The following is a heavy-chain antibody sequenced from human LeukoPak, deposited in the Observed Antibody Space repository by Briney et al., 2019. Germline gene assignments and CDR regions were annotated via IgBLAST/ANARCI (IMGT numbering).Heavy chain of an antibody. J-gene: IGHJ4*02. CDR2: ISGSAGST. CDR1: GFTFNNYF. V-gene: IGHV3-23*01. D-gene: IGHD2-2*01. Sequence: GVSLRLSCAASGFTFNNYFMTWVREAPGKGLEWVSTISGSAGSTYYADFVKGLFTISRDNSRNTLYLQMNSLRADDTAVYYCARYCSGASCYLGLDYWGQGTLVTVSS. CDR3: ARYCSGASCYLGLDY.